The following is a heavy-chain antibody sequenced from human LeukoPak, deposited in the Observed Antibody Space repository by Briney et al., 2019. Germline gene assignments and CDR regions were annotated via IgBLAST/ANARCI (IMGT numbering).Heavy chain of an antibody. CDR3: AELSTMIGGV. CDR1: GFNFNNYN. Sequence: GGSLRLSCAASGFNFNNYNMNWVRQAPGKGLEWVSYIALSSSTTYYADSVKGRFTISRDNAKKSLYLQMNSLRAEDTAVYYCAELSTMIGGVWGKGTTVTISS. J-gene: IGHJ6*04. V-gene: IGHV3-48*01. D-gene: IGHD3-10*02. CDR2: IALSSSTT.